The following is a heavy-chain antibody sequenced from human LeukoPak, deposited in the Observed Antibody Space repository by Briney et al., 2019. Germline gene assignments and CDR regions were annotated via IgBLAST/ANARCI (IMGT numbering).Heavy chain of an antibody. J-gene: IGHJ4*02. D-gene: IGHD3-10*01. CDR2: MFYSGRT. CDR3: ARRAGSLVYYFDS. V-gene: IGHV4-59*08. CDR1: GGSIKSHY. Sequence: SETLSLTCTISGGSIKSHYWSWIRQAPGKGLEWIAYMFYSGRTEYNPSLKSRVTISVDTSRNQVSLKVNSVTAADTAVYYCARRAGSLVYYFDSWGQGTLVTVPS.